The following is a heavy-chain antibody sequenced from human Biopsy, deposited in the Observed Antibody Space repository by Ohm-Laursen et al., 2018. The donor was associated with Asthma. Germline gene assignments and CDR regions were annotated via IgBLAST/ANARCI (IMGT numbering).Heavy chain of an antibody. J-gene: IGHJ6*02. Sequence: SSVKVSCKASGGMFGNYAISWVRQAPGLGLEWMGGISPIFGSSNYAQRVQGRVTITADIFTRTVYMELSGLRSEDTAIYYCARCQVGYSSGWSLLLKKIYYSGMDVWGQGTAVTVSS. CDR1: GGMFGNYA. V-gene: IGHV1-69*06. CDR3: ARCQVGYSSGWSLLLKKIYYSGMDV. CDR2: ISPIFGSS. D-gene: IGHD6-19*01.